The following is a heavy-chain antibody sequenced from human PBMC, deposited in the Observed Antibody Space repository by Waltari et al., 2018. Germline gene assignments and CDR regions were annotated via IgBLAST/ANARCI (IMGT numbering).Heavy chain of an antibody. CDR3: ARPSTEYYFYYYYMDV. Sequence: EVQVVESGGGLVQPGGSLRLSCTASGFTCSSYEMNWVGETPGRCVWWFSIIDNSCNTEYYPDPVNGCFTISRDNAKTSLFLLMNSLRAEDTAVYYCARPSTEYYFYYYYMDVWGKGTTVTVS. V-gene: IGHV3-48*03. J-gene: IGHJ6*03. CDR2: IDNSCNTE. CDR1: GFTCSSYE.